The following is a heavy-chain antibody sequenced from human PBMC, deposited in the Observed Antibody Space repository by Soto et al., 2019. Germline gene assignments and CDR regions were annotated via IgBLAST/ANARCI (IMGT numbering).Heavy chain of an antibody. CDR3: ARDLGIVVVVAAPPCAFDI. CDR2: ISAYNGNT. V-gene: IGHV1-18*01. J-gene: IGHJ3*02. CDR1: GYTFTSYG. D-gene: IGHD2-15*01. Sequence: ASVKVSCKASGYTFTSYGISWVRQAPGQGLEWMGWISAYNGNTNYAQKLQGRVTMTTDTSTSTAYMELRSLRSDDTAVYYCARDLGIVVVVAAPPCAFDIWGQGTMVTVSS.